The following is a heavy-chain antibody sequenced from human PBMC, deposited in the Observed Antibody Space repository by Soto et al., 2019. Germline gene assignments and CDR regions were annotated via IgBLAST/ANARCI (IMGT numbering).Heavy chain of an antibody. Sequence: EVQLVESGGGLVQPGGSLRLSCAASGFTVSSNYMSWVRQAPGRGLEWVSVIYSGGSTYYADSVKGRFTISRDNSKNTLYLQMNSPRAEDTAVYYCASPREIPDHNAFDIWGQGTTVTVSS. CDR3: ASPREIPDHNAFDI. V-gene: IGHV3-66*01. D-gene: IGHD1-26*01. CDR2: IYSGGST. J-gene: IGHJ3*02. CDR1: GFTVSSNY.